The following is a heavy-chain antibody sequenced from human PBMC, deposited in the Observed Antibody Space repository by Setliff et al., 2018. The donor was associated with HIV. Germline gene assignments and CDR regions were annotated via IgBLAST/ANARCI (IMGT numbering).Heavy chain of an antibody. CDR2: IGSKANSYAT. V-gene: IGHV3-73*01. D-gene: IGHD3-22*01. CDR1: GFTFSGST. Sequence: HPGGSLRLSCAASGFTFSGSTIHWVRQASGKGLEWVGRIGSKANSYATAYAASVKGRFTTSREDSKNTAYLQMNSLKTEDTAVYYCKADSSGYPWGQGTQVTVSS. J-gene: IGHJ5*02. CDR3: KADSSGYP.